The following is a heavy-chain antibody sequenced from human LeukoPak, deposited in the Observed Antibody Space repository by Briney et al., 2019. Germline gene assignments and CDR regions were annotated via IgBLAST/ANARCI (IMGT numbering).Heavy chain of an antibody. V-gene: IGHV3-15*01. D-gene: IGHD3-16*01. CDR2: VKSKTDGATT. CDR1: GFIFSNAW. J-gene: IGHJ4*02. Sequence: GGSLRLSCVASGFIFSNAWMSWVRRAPGEGLEWVGRVKSKTDGATTDYAAPVKGRFTIARDDSKNTLYLEMNSLETEDTAVYYCTVWYVRGYFDYWGQGTLVTVSS. CDR3: TVWYVRGYFDY.